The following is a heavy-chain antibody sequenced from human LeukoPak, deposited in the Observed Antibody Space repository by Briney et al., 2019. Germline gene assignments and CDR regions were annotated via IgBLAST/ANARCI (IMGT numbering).Heavy chain of an antibody. Sequence: SETLSLTCTVSGGSISSYYWSWVRQPAGKGMEWIGRIYTSGSTTYNPSLKSRVTMSVDTSKNQFSLRLSSATAADTAVYCCAREGSYSDFWSGYYGNWFDPWGQGTLVTVSS. D-gene: IGHD3-3*01. CDR3: AREGSYSDFWSGYYGNWFDP. CDR2: IYTSGST. J-gene: IGHJ5*02. CDR1: GGSISSYY. V-gene: IGHV4-4*07.